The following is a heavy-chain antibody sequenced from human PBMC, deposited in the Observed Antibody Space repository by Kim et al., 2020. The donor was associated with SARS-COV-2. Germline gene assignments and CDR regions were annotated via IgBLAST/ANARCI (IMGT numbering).Heavy chain of an antibody. V-gene: IGHV3-23*02. Sequence: APMKGRVTSTRDNSKTTLYLAMNSLRAEDTAVYYCAKLGLVVYAPIGMDVWGQGTTVTVSS. CDR3: AKLGLVVYAPIGMDV. J-gene: IGHJ6*02. D-gene: IGHD2-8*02.